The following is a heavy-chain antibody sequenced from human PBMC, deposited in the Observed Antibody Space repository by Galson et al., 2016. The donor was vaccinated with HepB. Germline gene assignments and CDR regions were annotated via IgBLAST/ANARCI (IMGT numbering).Heavy chain of an antibody. CDR1: GGSISSSSYY. V-gene: IGHV4-39*01. Sequence: SETLSLTCSVSGGSISSSSYYWGWIRQPPGKGLEWIGSIYYNGRTYYSPSLKNPVTISVDTSKNQFSLKLSSVTATDAAVYYCALSCYDSSGFFYFDDWGQGTLVTVSS. D-gene: IGHD3-22*01. CDR3: ALSCYDSSGFFYFDD. J-gene: IGHJ4*02. CDR2: IYYNGRT.